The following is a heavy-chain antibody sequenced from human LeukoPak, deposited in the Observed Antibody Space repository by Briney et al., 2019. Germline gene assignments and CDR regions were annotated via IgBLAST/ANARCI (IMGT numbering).Heavy chain of an antibody. CDR3: ASPPLSSAMYYAH. CDR1: GYNFSGHY. V-gene: IGHV1-2*02. J-gene: IGHJ4*02. Sequence: GSSVKVSCKASGYNFSGHYMHWVRQAPGQGLEWMGWIKPSNGDTKHAQNFQGRVTMTRDTSISTAYMELSSLRSDDTAVYYCASPPLSSAMYYAHWGQGTLVTVSS. D-gene: IGHD1-26*01. CDR2: IKPSNGDT.